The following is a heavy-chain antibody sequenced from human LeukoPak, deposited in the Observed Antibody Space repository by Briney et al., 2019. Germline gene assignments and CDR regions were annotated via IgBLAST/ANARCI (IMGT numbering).Heavy chain of an antibody. CDR3: ARVSSSSYLGFDY. J-gene: IGHJ4*02. Sequence: ASVKVSCKASGYTFTSYVINWVRQATGQGLEWMGWMNPNSGNTGYAQKFQGRVTMTRNTSISTAYMELSSLRSEDMAVYYCARVSSSSYLGFDYWGQGTLVTVSS. CDR2: MNPNSGNT. CDR1: GYTFTSYV. D-gene: IGHD6-13*01. V-gene: IGHV1-8*01.